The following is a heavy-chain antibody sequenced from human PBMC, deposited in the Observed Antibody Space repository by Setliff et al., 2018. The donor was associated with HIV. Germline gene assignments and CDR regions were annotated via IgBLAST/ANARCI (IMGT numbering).Heavy chain of an antibody. CDR1: GGSISSSGPGYY. D-gene: IGHD3-10*01. CDR2: VYYSGST. CDR3: APRHHKYGFL. Sequence: SETLSLTCTVSGGSISSSGPGYYWGWVRQAPGGGLEWIGSVYYSGSTYYNPSLKSRVTIPLDTSKNQLSLELRSVTAADTALYYCAPRHHKYGFLWGQGTLVTVSS. V-gene: IGHV4-39*07. J-gene: IGHJ4*02.